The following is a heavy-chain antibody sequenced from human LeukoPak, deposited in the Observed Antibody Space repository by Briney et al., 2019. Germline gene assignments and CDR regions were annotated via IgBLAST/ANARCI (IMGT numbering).Heavy chain of an antibody. CDR3: AKDSQQWLVRGYFDY. J-gene: IGHJ4*02. V-gene: IGHV3-23*01. CDR2: ISASGGST. Sequence: PGGSLRLSCAASGFTFSSCAMSWVRQAPGKGLEWVSTISASGGSTYDADSVKGRFTISRDNSKNTLYLQMNSLRAEDTAVYYCAKDSQQWLVRGYFDYWGQGTLVTVSS. CDR1: GFTFSSCA. D-gene: IGHD6-19*01.